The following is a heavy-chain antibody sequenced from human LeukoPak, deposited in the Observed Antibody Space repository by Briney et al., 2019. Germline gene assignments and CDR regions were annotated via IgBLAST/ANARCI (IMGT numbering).Heavy chain of an antibody. CDR3: AREGGAAAGGAFDI. Sequence: SQTLSLTCAVSGDSISSGGYSWSWVRQPPGKGLEWIGYIYHSGSTYYNPSLKSRVTMSVDRSKNQFSLKLSSVTAADTAVYYCAREGGAAAGGAFDIWGQGTMVTVSS. CDR1: GDSISSGGYS. D-gene: IGHD6-13*01. CDR2: IYHSGST. V-gene: IGHV4-30-2*01. J-gene: IGHJ3*02.